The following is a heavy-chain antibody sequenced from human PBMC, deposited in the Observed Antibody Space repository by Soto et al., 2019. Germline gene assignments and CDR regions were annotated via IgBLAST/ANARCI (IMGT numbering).Heavy chain of an antibody. J-gene: IGHJ4*02. CDR3: ARHNYGSGSTYFDY. D-gene: IGHD3-10*01. CDR1: GGSLSSYY. V-gene: IGHV4-59*08. Sequence: SETLSLTCTVSGGSLSSYYWNWMRQPPGKGLEWIGYIFYSGSTNYNPSLKSRVTISVDTSKNQFSLKLNSMTAADTAVYYCARHNYGSGSTYFDYWGQGTLVTVSS. CDR2: IFYSGST.